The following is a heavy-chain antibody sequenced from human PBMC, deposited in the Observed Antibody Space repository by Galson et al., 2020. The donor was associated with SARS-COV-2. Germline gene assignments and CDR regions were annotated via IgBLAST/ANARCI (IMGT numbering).Heavy chain of an antibody. Sequence: ASVKVSCKASGYTFTSYGISWVRQAPGQGLEWMGWISAYNGNTNYAQKLQGRVTMTTDTSTSTAYMELRSLRSDDTAVYYCARTALYYDILTCDTYYMDVWGKGTTVTVSS. CDR3: ARTALYYDILTCDTYYMDV. D-gene: IGHD3-9*01. CDR2: ISAYNGNT. CDR1: GYTFTSYG. J-gene: IGHJ6*03. V-gene: IGHV1-18*04.